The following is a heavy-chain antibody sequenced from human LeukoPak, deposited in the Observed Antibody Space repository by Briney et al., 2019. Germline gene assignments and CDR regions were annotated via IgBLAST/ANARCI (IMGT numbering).Heavy chain of an antibody. J-gene: IGHJ4*01. CDR1: GYTFNTYD. CDR3: VRGGEIGLDY. V-gene: IGHV3-13*01. D-gene: IGHD3-16*01. Sequence: GGSLRLSCAASGYTFNTYDMHWVRQTTGQGLEWISSIDSSGGYTYYAGSVKGRFTISRENDKNSLYLQMNSLRVGDTAVYSCVRGGEIGLDYWGHGTLVSVSS. CDR2: IDSSGGYT.